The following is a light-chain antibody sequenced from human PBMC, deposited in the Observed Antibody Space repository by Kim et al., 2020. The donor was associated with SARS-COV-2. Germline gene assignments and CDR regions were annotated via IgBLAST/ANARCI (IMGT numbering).Light chain of an antibody. V-gene: IGKV3-15*01. CDR2: GAS. CDR3: HHYNDWPPGDT. CDR1: QSVSNN. Sequence: SPGERTTLSCRASQSVSNNLAWYQHKPGQPPRLLIYGASTRATGVPARFSGSGSGTDFTLTASSLQSEDFAVYYCHHYNDWPPGDTFGQGTKLEI. J-gene: IGKJ2*01.